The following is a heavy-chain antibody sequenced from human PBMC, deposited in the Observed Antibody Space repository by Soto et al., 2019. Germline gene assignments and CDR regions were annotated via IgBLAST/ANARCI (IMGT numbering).Heavy chain of an antibody. J-gene: IGHJ4*02. CDR2: MNEDGGTT. D-gene: IGHD3-22*01. CDR1: GFTFSSYW. Sequence: PGGSLRLSCAASGFTFSSYWMHWVRQAPGKGLVWVSRMNEDGGTTDYADSVKGRFTISRDNAKNTLYLHMNSLTDEDTAIYYCASAGSYDSSGSYIQAFCYWGQGALVTVSS. V-gene: IGHV3-74*01. CDR3: ASAGSYDSSGSYIQAFCY.